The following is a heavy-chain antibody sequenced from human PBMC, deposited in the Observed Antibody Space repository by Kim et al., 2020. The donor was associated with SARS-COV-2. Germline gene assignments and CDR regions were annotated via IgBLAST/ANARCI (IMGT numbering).Heavy chain of an antibody. Sequence: SETLSLTCTVSGGSISSSSYYWGWIRQPPGKGLEWIGSIYYSGSTYYNPSLKSRVTISVDTSKNQFSLKLSSVTAADTAVYYCARGVVWELPHDYWGQGTLVTVSS. CDR2: IYYSGST. D-gene: IGHD1-26*01. CDR1: GGSISSSSYY. V-gene: IGHV4-39*07. CDR3: ARGVVWELPHDY. J-gene: IGHJ4*02.